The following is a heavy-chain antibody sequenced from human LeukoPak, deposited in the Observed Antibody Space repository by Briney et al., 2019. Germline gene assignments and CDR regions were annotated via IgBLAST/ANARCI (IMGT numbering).Heavy chain of an antibody. CDR2: INPNSGGT. D-gene: IGHD6-19*01. J-gene: IGHJ4*02. Sequence: ASVKVSCKASGYTFTGYYIHWVRQAPGQGLEWMGWINPNSGGTKYAQKFQGRVTMTWDTSISTAYMELSSLTSDDTALYYCARDGAVAGTAYPEYWGQGTLATVSS. CDR3: ARDGAVAGTAYPEY. CDR1: GYTFTGYY. V-gene: IGHV1-2*02.